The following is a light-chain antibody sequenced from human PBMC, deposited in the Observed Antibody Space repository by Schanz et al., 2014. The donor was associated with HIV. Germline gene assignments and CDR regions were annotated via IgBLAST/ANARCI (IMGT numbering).Light chain of an antibody. V-gene: IGKV3-15*01. CDR1: QSVRSN. CDR2: GAS. J-gene: IGKJ1*01. Sequence: EKELTQSPATLSVSRGERVTLSCRASQSVRSNLAWYQQKPGQAPRLLIYGASTRATGVPARFSGSGSGTEFTLTISDLQSDDSATYYCHQYATSSWTFGQGTKVEIK. CDR3: HQYATSSWT.